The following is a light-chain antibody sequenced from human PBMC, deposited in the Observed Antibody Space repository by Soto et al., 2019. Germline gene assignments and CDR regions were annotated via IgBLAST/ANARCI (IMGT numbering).Light chain of an antibody. J-gene: IGKJ4*01. CDR3: QQSYSTPLT. V-gene: IGKV1-39*01. CDR1: QSISSY. CDR2: AAS. Sequence: DIQMTQSPFSLSASVGDRVTLTCRASQSISSYLNWYQQKPGKAPKLLIYAASSLQSGVPSRFSGSGSGTDFTPTISSLQPEDFATYYCQQSYSTPLTFGGGTKVDI.